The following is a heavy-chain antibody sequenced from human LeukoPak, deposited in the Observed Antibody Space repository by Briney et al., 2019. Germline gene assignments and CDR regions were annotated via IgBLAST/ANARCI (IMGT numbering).Heavy chain of an antibody. CDR2: LSGSGGST. CDR1: GFTFSNYA. D-gene: IGHD2-21*01. J-gene: IGHJ3*02. CDR3: ARERPIVVVDDAFDI. Sequence: GGSLRLSCAASGFTFSNYAMIWVRQAPGKGLEWVSALSGSGGSTYYADSVKGRFTISRDNSKNTLYLQMNSLRAEDTAVYYCARERPIVVVDDAFDIWGQGTMVTVSS. V-gene: IGHV3-23*01.